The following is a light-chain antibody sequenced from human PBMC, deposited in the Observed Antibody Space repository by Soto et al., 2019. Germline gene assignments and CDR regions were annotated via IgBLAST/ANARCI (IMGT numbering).Light chain of an antibody. Sequence: QSSLGQRASLSGSPGQSITISFTGTSRDVGGYNYVSWYQQHPGKAPKLMIYEVSNRPSGVSNRFSGSKSGNTASLTISGLQAADEAHYYCSSYTSSITYVFATGS. CDR2: EVS. CDR3: SSYTSSITYV. J-gene: IGLJ1*01. V-gene: IGLV2-14*01. CDR1: SRDVGGYNY.